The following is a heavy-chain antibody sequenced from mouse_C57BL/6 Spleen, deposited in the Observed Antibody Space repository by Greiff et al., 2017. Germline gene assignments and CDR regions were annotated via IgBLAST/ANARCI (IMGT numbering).Heavy chain of an antibody. D-gene: IGHD2-5*01. Sequence: QVQLKQPGAELVMPGASVKLSCKASGYTFTSYWMHWVKQRPGQGLEWIGEIDPSDSYTNYNQKFKGKSTLTVDKSSSTAYMQLSSLTSEDSAVYYCARGKVTTRYAMDYWGQGTSVTVSS. CDR3: ARGKVTTRYAMDY. J-gene: IGHJ4*01. CDR1: GYTFTSYW. V-gene: IGHV1-69*01. CDR2: IDPSDSYT.